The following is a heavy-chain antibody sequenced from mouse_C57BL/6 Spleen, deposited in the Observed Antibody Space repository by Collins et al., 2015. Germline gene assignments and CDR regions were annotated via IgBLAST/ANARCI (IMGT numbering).Heavy chain of an antibody. CDR1: GYTFTTYG. CDR3: ARHLRTGTGWYFDV. D-gene: IGHD4-1*01. V-gene: IGHV9-3*01. CDR2: INTYSGVP. J-gene: IGHJ1*03. Sequence: QIQLVQSGPELKKPGETVKISCKASGYTFTTYGMSWVKQAPGKGLKWMGWINTYSGVPTYADDFKGRFAFSLETSASTAYLQINNLKNEDTATYFCARHLRTGTGWYFDVWGTGTTVTVSS.